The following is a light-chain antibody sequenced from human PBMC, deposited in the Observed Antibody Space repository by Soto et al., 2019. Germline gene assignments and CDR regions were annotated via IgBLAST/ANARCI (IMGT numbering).Light chain of an antibody. CDR3: GSWDSSLSAYV. CDR2: DDN. Sequence: QSVLTQPPSVSAAPGQKVTISCSGSSSNIGGNSVSWYQQLPVTAHKLLIYDDNKRPSGVPDRFSGSKSGTSATLGITGFQTGDEADYYCGSWDSSLSAYVFGTGTKVNVL. V-gene: IGLV1-51*01. CDR1: SSNIGGNS. J-gene: IGLJ1*01.